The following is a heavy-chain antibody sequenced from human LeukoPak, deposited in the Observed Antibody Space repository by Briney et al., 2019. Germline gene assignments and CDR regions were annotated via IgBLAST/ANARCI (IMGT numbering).Heavy chain of an antibody. Sequence: GGSLRLSCAASGFTFSSYAMSWVRQAPGKGLEWVSVIYSGGSTYYADSVKGRFTISRDSSKNTLFLQMNSLRAEDTAVYYCARGLTGVNFFDYWGQGTLVTVSS. V-gene: IGHV3-53*01. D-gene: IGHD7-27*01. CDR3: ARGLTGVNFFDY. J-gene: IGHJ4*02. CDR2: IYSGGST. CDR1: GFTFSSYA.